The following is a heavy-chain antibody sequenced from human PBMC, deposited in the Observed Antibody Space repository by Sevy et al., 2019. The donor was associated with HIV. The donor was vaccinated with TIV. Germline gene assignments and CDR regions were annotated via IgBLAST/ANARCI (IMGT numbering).Heavy chain of an antibody. CDR1: TGSITSYW. CDR3: GGDTAWGGDYS. CDR2: IHHNGNT. V-gene: IGHV4-59*08. D-gene: IGHD3-10*01. J-gene: IGHJ4*02. Sequence: SETLSLTCTVSTGSITSYWWTWIRQPPGKGGEWIANIHHNGNTNYNPSLKSRVTISVDTSKSQFSLRLSSVTAADTAMYYCGGDTAWGGDYSWGQGTRVTVSS.